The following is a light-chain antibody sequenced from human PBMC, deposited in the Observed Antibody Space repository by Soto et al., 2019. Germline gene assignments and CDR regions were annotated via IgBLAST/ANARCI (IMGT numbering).Light chain of an antibody. CDR3: QQNYSPPPIT. Sequence: DIPMTPSPSSPSASVGDRVTITCRASQTIANYLNWYQQKPGKAPKLLIYDASSLQSGVPSRFSGSGFGTEFSLTISSLQTEDFATYYCQQNYSPPPITFGQGTRLEIK. CDR2: DAS. CDR1: QTIANY. V-gene: IGKV1-39*01. J-gene: IGKJ5*01.